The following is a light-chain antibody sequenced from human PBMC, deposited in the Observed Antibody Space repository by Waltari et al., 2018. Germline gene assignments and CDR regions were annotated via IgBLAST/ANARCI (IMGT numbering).Light chain of an antibody. CDR1: LSVLYSSNKNNY. Sequence: DIVITPSPDSLAVSLGERATINCKYSLSVLYSSNKNNYLAWYQQRPGQPPKLLIYWASTRESGVPDRFSGSGSGTDFTLTISTLQAEDVAVYYCQQYYSTPWTFGQGTKVEIK. J-gene: IGKJ1*01. CDR3: QQYYSTPWT. CDR2: WAS. V-gene: IGKV4-1*01.